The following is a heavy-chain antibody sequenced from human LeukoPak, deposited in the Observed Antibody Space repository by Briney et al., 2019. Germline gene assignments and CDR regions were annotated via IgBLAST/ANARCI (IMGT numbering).Heavy chain of an antibody. V-gene: IGHV3-21*01. J-gene: IGHJ4*02. D-gene: IGHD3-16*01. Sequence: GGSLRLSCAASGFTFSSYSMNWVRQAPGKGLEWVSSISSSSSYIYYADSVKGRFTISRDNAKNSLYLQMNSLRAEDTAVYYCARDLLGAYSTFDYWGQGTLVTVSS. CDR1: GFTFSSYS. CDR3: ARDLLGAYSTFDY. CDR2: ISSSSSYI.